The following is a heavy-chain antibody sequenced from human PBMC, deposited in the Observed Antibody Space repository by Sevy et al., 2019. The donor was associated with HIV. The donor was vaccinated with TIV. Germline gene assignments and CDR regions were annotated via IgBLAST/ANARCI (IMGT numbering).Heavy chain of an antibody. CDR1: GLDFKEAW. CDR2: IKSESDGGTV. D-gene: IGHD2-21*01. CDR3: AKPHIVLGSMDV. Sequence: GGSLRLSCVVSGLDFKEAWMTWVRQAPGKGLEWVGRIKSESDGGTVDYAAPVKGRFTISRDDSRNTLFLEMDSLKTEDTAVYYCAKPHIVLGSMDVWGQGTTVTVSS. J-gene: IGHJ6*02. V-gene: IGHV3-15*01.